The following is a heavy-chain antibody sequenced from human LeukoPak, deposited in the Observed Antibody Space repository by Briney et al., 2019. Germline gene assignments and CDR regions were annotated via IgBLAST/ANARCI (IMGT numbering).Heavy chain of an antibody. CDR2: IHHSGST. V-gene: IGHV4-59*12. CDR1: GGSISSYY. CDR3: ARVRRYFDY. J-gene: IGHJ4*02. Sequence: SETLSLTCVVSGGSISSYYWTWIRQPPGKGLEWIGSIHHSGSTYYNASLKSRVTIFLDTSRNQFSLKLSSVTAADTAVYYCARVRRYFDYWGQGTLVTVSS.